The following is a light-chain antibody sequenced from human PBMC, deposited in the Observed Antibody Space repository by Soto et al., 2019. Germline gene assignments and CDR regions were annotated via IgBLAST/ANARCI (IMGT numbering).Light chain of an antibody. CDR2: EVT. CDR3: SSFAGGGNPVL. CDR1: SSDVGGYNY. V-gene: IGLV2-8*01. J-gene: IGLJ2*01. Sequence: QSALTQPPSASGSLGQSVTISCTGTSSDVGGYNYVSWHQQHPGNAPKVTIYEVTKRPPWVPDRFSGSKSGNPASLTVSGLQAEDEADYYCSSFAGGGNPVLLGGGTKLTVL.